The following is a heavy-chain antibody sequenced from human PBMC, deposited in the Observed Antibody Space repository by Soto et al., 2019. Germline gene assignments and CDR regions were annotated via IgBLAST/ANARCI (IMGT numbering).Heavy chain of an antibody. J-gene: IGHJ6*02. CDR2: IIPIFGTA. CDR3: VRPTITTGVDYYYGMDV. D-gene: IGHD3-22*01. CDR1: GGTFSKYA. V-gene: IGHV1-69*01. Sequence: QVQLVQSGAEVKKPGSSVKVSCKASGGTFSKYAISWVRQAHGQGLEWMGGIIPIFGTANYAQKFQGRVTITADESTSTAYMELSSLRSEDTAVYYCVRPTITTGVDYYYGMDVWGQGTTVTVSS.